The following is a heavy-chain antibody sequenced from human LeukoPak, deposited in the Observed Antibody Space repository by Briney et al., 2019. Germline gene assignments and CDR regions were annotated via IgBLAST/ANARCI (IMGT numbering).Heavy chain of an antibody. Sequence: PGGSLRLSCAASGFTFSDHYMDWVRQAPGKGLEWVGRTRNKANSYTTEYAASVKGRFTISRDDSKNSLYLQMNSLKTEDTAVYYCATAQALYYYGSGSYSEGDAFDIWGQGTMVTVSS. D-gene: IGHD3-10*01. CDR2: TRNKANSYTT. J-gene: IGHJ3*02. V-gene: IGHV3-72*01. CDR3: ATAQALYYYGSGSYSEGDAFDI. CDR1: GFTFSDHY.